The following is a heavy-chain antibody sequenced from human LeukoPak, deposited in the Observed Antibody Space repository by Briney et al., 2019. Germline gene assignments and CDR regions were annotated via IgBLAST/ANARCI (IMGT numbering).Heavy chain of an antibody. CDR1: GFTFSSYS. J-gene: IGHJ4*02. Sequence: PGGSLRLSCAASGFTFSSYSMNWVRQAPGKGLEWVSSISSSSSYIYYADSVKGRFTISRDNAKNSLYLQMNSLRAEDTAVYYCARDSTRAVAGFVYWGQGTLVTVSS. D-gene: IGHD6-19*01. CDR2: ISSSSSYI. V-gene: IGHV3-21*01. CDR3: ARDSTRAVAGFVY.